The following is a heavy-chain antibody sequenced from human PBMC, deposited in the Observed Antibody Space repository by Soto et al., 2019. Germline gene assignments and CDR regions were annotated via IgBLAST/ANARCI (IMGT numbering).Heavy chain of an antibody. Sequence: LRLSCAASGFNVNSDYMNWVRQTPGKGLEWVASIYSGETTYYADSVRGRSTISSDKSKNTLYFQLSSLRIEDTAVYYCTGDGRGLGRLSLFEYWGQGVLVTVSS. V-gene: IGHV3-53*01. CDR2: IYSGETT. D-gene: IGHD2-21*02. CDR3: TGDGRGLGRLSLFEY. J-gene: IGHJ4*02. CDR1: GFNVNSDY.